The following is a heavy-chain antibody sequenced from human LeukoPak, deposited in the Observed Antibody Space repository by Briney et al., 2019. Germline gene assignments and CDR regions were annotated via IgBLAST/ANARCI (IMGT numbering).Heavy chain of an antibody. CDR1: GFTFSDYY. CDR2: ISLSGTI. V-gene: IGHV3-11*01. D-gene: IGHD1-26*01. J-gene: IGHJ4*02. CDR3: AKDILAPGLHFDH. Sequence: GGSLRLSCAASGFTFSDYYMSWIRQAPGKGLEWVSYISLSGTIYHADSVKGRFTISRDNAKNSLYLQMNSLRAEDTAVYYCAKDILAPGLHFDHWGQGTLVTVSS.